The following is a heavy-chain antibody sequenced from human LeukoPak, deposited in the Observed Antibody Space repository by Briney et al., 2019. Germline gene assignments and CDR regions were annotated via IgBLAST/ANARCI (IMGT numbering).Heavy chain of an antibody. V-gene: IGHV3-23*01. D-gene: IGHD2-2*01. CDR3: AKDSRAPATAIN. J-gene: IGHJ4*02. CDR1: GFTFSSYG. CDR2: ISGGGGST. Sequence: PGRSLRLSCAASGFTFSSYGMSWVRQAPGKGLEWVSGISGGGGSTYYADSVKGRFTISRDNSKNTLYLQMNSLRAEDTAVYYCAKDSRAPATAINWGQGTLVTVSS.